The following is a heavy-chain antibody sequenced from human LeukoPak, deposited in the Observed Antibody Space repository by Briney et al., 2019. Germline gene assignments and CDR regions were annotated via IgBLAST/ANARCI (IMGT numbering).Heavy chain of an antibody. CDR1: GFTLRTYS. CDR3: AREAGAGNDY. Sequence: GGSLRLSCAASGFTLRTYSMNWVRQAPGKGLEWVSYISSSSSNIYYADSVKGRFTVSRDNAKNSLCLQMNSLRDEDTAVYYCAREAGAGNDYWGQGTLVTVSS. J-gene: IGHJ4*02. V-gene: IGHV3-48*02. CDR2: ISSSSSNI. D-gene: IGHD1-26*01.